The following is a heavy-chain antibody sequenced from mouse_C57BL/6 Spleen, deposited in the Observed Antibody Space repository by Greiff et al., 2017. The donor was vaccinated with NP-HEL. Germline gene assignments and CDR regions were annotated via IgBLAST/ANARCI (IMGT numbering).Heavy chain of an antibody. Sequence: VQLQQSGPELVKPGASVKISCKASGYAFSSSWMNWVKQRPGKGLEWIGRIYPGDGDTNSNGKFKGKATLTADKSSSTAYMQLSSLTSEDSAVYFGARSDFDYWGQGTTLTVAS. CDR1: GYAFSSSW. J-gene: IGHJ2*01. V-gene: IGHV1-82*01. CDR3: ARSDFDY. CDR2: IYPGDGDT.